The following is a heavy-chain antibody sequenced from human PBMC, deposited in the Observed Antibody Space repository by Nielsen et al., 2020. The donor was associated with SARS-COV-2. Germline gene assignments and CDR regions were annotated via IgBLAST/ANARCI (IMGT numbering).Heavy chain of an antibody. CDR3: ARDYFGDYLDGFDI. V-gene: IGHV4-59*01. CDR2: VSDSGTT. CDR1: GGSISSYH. D-gene: IGHD4-17*01. J-gene: IGHJ3*02. Sequence: SETLSLTCTISGGSISSYHWTWIRQSPGKGLEWIGYVSDSGTTNYNPSLKSRVTISLDTSRQQFFLNLTSVSAADRAVYYCARDYFGDYLDGFDIWGQGTTVTVSS.